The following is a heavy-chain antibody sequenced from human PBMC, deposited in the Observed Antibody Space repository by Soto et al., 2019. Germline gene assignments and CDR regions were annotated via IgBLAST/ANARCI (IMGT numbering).Heavy chain of an antibody. CDR3: AKDRGRGGYCSGGSCYARNDAFDM. V-gene: IGHV1-69*12. CDR2: IIPMFGTP. CDR1: GGTFRSYG. Sequence: QVQLVQSGAEVKKPGSSLRVSCKASGGTFRSYGFSWVRQAHGQGLEWMGGIIPMFGTPNYAQKVQGRVTITADESTSTVYMELGSLRSEDTAVYYCAKDRGRGGYCSGGSCYARNDAFDMWGQGTMVIVSA. D-gene: IGHD2-15*01. J-gene: IGHJ3*02.